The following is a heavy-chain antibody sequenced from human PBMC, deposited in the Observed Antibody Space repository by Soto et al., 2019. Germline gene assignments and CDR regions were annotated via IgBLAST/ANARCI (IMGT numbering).Heavy chain of an antibody. V-gene: IGHV5-51*01. J-gene: IGHJ6*02. CDR2: IYPGDSDT. D-gene: IGHD4-4*01. CDR3: ARHLQLVLSKDFYYYGMYF. CDR1: GYSFTSYW. Sequence: GESLKISCKGSGYSFTSYWIGWVRQMPGKGLEWMGIIYPGDSDTRYSPSFQGQVTISADKSISTAYLQWSSLKASDTAIYYCARHLQLVLSKDFYYYGMYFWGQGTTVPVSS.